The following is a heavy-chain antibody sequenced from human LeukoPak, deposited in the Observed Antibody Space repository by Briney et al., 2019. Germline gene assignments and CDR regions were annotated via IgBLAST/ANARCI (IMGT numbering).Heavy chain of an antibody. CDR2: ISGSGGSA. CDR1: GFTFSSYG. J-gene: IGHJ4*02. V-gene: IGHV3-23*01. Sequence: GRSLRLSCAASGFTFSSYGMHWVRQAPGKGLEWVSAISGSGGSAYYADSVKGRFTISRDNSKNTLYLQMNSLRAEDTAVYYCAKVAGSYRTFDYWGQGTLVTVSS. CDR3: AKVAGSYRTFDY. D-gene: IGHD3-16*01.